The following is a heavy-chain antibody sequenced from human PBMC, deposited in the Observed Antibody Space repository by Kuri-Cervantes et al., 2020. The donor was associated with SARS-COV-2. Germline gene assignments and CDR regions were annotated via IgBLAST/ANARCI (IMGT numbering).Heavy chain of an antibody. Sequence: ASVKVSCKASGYTFTSYDINWVRQAPGQGLEWMGWINPNSGGTNYAQKFQGRVTMTRDTSISTAYMELIRLRSDDTAVYYCAREGGGDPLVLGFGVVIHDAFDIWGQGTMVTVSS. CDR1: GYTFTSYD. CDR3: AREGGGDPLVLGFGVVIHDAFDI. CDR2: INPNSGGT. V-gene: IGHV1-2*02. J-gene: IGHJ3*02. D-gene: IGHD3-3*01.